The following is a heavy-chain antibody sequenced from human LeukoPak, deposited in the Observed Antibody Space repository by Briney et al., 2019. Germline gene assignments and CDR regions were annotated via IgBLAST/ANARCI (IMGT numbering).Heavy chain of an antibody. D-gene: IGHD3-22*01. Sequence: SETLSLTCTVSGGSISSYYWSWIRQPPGKGLEWIGYIYYSGSTNYNPSLKSRVTISVDTSKNQFSLKLSSVTAADTAVYYCARASGYYYDSSGHYYPLDPWGQGTLVTVSS. CDR1: GGSISSYY. CDR3: ARASGYYYDSSGHYYPLDP. CDR2: IYYSGST. V-gene: IGHV4-59*01. J-gene: IGHJ5*02.